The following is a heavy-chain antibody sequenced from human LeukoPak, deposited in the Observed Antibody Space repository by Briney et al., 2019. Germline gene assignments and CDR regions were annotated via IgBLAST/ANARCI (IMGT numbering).Heavy chain of an antibody. Sequence: PGGSLRLSCAASGFTFSNAWMSWVRQAPGKGLEWVGRIKSKTDGGTTDYAAPVKGRFTISRDDSKNTLYLQMNSLKTEDTAVYYCTTSWWSPGVYYYMDVWGKGTTVTISS. CDR1: GFTFSNAW. CDR2: IKSKTDGGTT. V-gene: IGHV3-15*01. D-gene: IGHD2-15*01. J-gene: IGHJ6*03. CDR3: TTSWWSPGVYYYMDV.